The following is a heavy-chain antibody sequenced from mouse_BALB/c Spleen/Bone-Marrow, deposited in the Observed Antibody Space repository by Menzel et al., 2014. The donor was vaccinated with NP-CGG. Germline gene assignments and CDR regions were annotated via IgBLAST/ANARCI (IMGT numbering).Heavy chain of an antibody. CDR1: GYTFTDYN. Sequence: EVMLVESGPELVKPGASVKISCKASGYTFTDYNIHWVKQSHGKSPEWIGYIYPYNGGTGYKQKFKSKATLTVDNSSSTAYMELRSLTSEDSAVYYCTRETSWYMGDWGQGTTLTVSS. V-gene: IGHV1S29*02. D-gene: IGHD1-1*02. CDR3: TRETSWYMGD. CDR2: IYPYNGGT. J-gene: IGHJ2*01.